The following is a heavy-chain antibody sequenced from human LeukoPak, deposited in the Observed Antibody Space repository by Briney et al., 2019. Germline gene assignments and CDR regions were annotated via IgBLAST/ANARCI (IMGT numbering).Heavy chain of an antibody. J-gene: IGHJ5*02. D-gene: IGHD3-3*01. CDR3: ARGDYDFWSGYYRSWFDP. CDR2: IYYSGST. V-gene: IGHV4-59*01. Sequence: PSETLSLTCAVYGGSISSYHWSWIRQPPGKGLEWIGYIYYSGSTNYNPSLKSRVTISVDTSKNQFSLKLSSVTAADTAVYYCARGDYDFWSGYYRSWFDPWGQGTLVTVSS. CDR1: GGSISSYH.